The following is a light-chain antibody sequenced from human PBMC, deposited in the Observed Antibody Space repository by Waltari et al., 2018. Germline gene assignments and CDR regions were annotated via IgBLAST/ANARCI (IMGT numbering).Light chain of an antibody. CDR3: QHYNNWPPA. V-gene: IGKV3-15*01. CDR2: VGS. Sequence: EIVMTQSPGTLSVSPGERATLSCRASQRIVTNLAWYQQKPGQAPRLLIYVGSARASDIPARFSGSGSGTEFTLTISSLQSEDFGIYYCQHYNNWPPAFGQGTKVEIK. CDR1: QRIVTN. J-gene: IGKJ1*01.